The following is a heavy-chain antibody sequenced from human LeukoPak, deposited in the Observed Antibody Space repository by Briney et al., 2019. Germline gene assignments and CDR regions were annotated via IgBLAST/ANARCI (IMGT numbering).Heavy chain of an antibody. D-gene: IGHD5-12*01. V-gene: IGHV1-2*02. J-gene: IGHJ4*02. CDR1: GYTFTGYY. Sequence: ASVKVSCKASGYTFTGYYMHWVRQAPGPGLEWMGWINPNSGGTNYAQKFQGRVTMTRDTSISTAYMELSRLRSDDTAVYYCARDQDSGYDSYDYWGQGTLVTVSS. CDR3: ARDQDSGYDSYDY. CDR2: INPNSGGT.